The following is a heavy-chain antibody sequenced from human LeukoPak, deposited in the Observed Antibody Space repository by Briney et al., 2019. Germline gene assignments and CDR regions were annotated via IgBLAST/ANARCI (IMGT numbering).Heavy chain of an antibody. Sequence: GGSLRLSCAASGFTFSSYWMSWVRQAPGKGLEWVANIKQDGSEKYYVDSVKGRFTISRDNAKNSLYLQMSSLRAEDTAVYYCARKGRLFEYYFDYWGQGTLVTVSS. CDR2: IKQDGSEK. CDR3: ARKGRLFEYYFDY. V-gene: IGHV3-7*01. CDR1: GFTFSSYW. J-gene: IGHJ4*02. D-gene: IGHD3-22*01.